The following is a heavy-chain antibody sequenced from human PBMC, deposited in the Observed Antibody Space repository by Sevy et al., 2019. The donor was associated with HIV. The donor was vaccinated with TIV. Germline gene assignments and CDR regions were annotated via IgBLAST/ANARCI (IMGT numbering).Heavy chain of an antibody. CDR3: ARETEGGYEP. V-gene: IGHV3-23*01. Sequence: GGSLRLSCAASGFTFSSYAMSWVRQAPGRGLEWVSSISGPGTTTYYADSVKGRFTISRDNSKNTLHLQMNSLTADDSAVYYCARETEGGYEPWGQGTLVTVSS. CDR2: ISGPGTTT. D-gene: IGHD1-1*01. CDR1: GFTFSSYA. J-gene: IGHJ5*02.